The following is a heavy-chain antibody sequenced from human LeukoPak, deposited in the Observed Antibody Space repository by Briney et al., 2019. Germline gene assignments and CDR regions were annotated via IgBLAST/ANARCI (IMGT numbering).Heavy chain of an antibody. Sequence: SGGSLRLSCAASGFTVSSNYMSWVRQAPGKGLEWVSVIYSGGSTYYADSVKGRFTISRDNSKNTLYLQMNSLRAEDTAVYYCARGYDIERYYFDYWGQGTLVTVSS. CDR1: GFTVSSNY. CDR2: IYSGGST. V-gene: IGHV3-66*01. J-gene: IGHJ4*02. CDR3: ARGYDIERYYFDY. D-gene: IGHD3-22*01.